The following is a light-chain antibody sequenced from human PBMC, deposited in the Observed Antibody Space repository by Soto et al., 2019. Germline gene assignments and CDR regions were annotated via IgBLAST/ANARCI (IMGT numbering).Light chain of an antibody. CDR1: QTVRSSY. J-gene: IGKJ4*01. CDR2: GAF. V-gene: IGKV3-20*01. Sequence: IFLTQSPGSLSLSSGDRATLSCGASQTVRSSYLAWYQQRPGQAPKLLIYGAFNRAIGIPDRFSGSESGRDYNLTISRLDPEDSALYYCQQYGDSITFGGGTKVEIK. CDR3: QQYGDSIT.